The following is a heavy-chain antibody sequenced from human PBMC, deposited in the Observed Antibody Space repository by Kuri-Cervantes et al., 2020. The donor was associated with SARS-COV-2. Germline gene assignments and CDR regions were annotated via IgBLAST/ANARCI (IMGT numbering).Heavy chain of an antibody. Sequence: SETLSLTCTVSGGSISSYYWSWIRQPAGKGLEWIGRIYTSGSTNYNPSLKSRVAMSVDTSKNQFSLKLSSVTAADTAVYYCARGVYCSSTSRPYYYYYMDVWGKGTTVTVSS. CDR3: ARGVYCSSTSRPYYYYYMDV. D-gene: IGHD2-2*01. J-gene: IGHJ6*03. CDR1: GGSISSYY. CDR2: IYTSGST. V-gene: IGHV4-4*07.